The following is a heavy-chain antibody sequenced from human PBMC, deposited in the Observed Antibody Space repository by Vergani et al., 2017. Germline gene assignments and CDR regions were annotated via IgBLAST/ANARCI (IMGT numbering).Heavy chain of an antibody. V-gene: IGHV4-61*02. CDR3: GRDNRKLRPRAVDL. CDR1: GASINNDFYY. J-gene: IGHJ3*01. Sequence: QVQLQESGPGLVKPSQTLSLTCTVSGASINNDFYYWHWIRQPAGKGLEWIGRIYVSGITDYNSSLQSRVSMSVDTSKNQFSLTLTSVTAADTAVYYGGRDNRKLRPRAVDLWGQGTMVTVSS. CDR2: IYVSGIT. D-gene: IGHD2/OR15-2a*01.